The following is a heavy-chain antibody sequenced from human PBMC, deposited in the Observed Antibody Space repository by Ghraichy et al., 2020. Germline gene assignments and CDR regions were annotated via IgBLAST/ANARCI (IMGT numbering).Heavy chain of an antibody. V-gene: IGHV1-69*13. J-gene: IGHJ6*02. CDR2: IIAVSGST. CDR3: ATSSYCTTTTCYQVYGLDV. Sequence: SVKVSCKATGGSFRNFAINWVRQVPGQGLEWMGGIIAVSGSTNYAQRFQGRLTITADESTSTAYMELRSLRSEDTAVYSCATSSYCTTTTCYQVYGLDVWGQGTTVTVAS. D-gene: IGHD2-2*01. CDR1: GGSFRNFA.